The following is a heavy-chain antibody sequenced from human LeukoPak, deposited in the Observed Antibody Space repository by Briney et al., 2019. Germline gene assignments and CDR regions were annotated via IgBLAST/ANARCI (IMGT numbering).Heavy chain of an antibody. Sequence: SETLSLTCTVSGGSISSYYWSWIREPPGKGLEWIGYIYYSGSTNYNPSLKSRVTISVDTSKNQFSLKLSSVTAADTAVYYCAGQYYYDSSGYYPIDYWGQGTLVTVSS. J-gene: IGHJ4*02. V-gene: IGHV4-59*08. CDR1: GGSISSYY. D-gene: IGHD3-22*01. CDR2: IYYSGST. CDR3: AGQYYYDSSGYYPIDY.